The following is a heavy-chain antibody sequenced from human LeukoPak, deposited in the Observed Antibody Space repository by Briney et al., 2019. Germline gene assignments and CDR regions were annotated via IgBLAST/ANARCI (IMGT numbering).Heavy chain of an antibody. CDR3: ASGRQLGY. V-gene: IGHV3-7*01. J-gene: IGHJ4*02. Sequence: GGSLRLSCAASGFTFSNYWMSWVRQAPGKGLEWVANIKVDGSEKYYVDSVKGRFTISRDNARNSLYLQMNSLRAEDTAVYYCASGRQLGYWGQGTLVTVSS. D-gene: IGHD6-13*01. CDR2: IKVDGSEK. CDR1: GFTFSNYW.